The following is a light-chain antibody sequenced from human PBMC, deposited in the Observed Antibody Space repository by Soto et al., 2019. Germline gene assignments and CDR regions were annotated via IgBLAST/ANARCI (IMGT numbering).Light chain of an antibody. Sequence: ALPQPASVSGSPGQSITISCTGTSSDVGGYNYVSWYQQHPGKAPKLMIFEVSNRPSGVSNRFSGSKSGNAASLTISGLQAEDEGDYYCSSYTSSSTLVIFGGGTKVTVL. CDR3: SSYTSSSTLVI. J-gene: IGLJ2*01. CDR2: EVS. V-gene: IGLV2-14*01. CDR1: SSDVGGYNY.